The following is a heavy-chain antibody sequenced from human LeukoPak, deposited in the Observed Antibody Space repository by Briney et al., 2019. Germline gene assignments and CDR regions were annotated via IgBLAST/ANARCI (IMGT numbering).Heavy chain of an antibody. CDR3: ARDFAWGSGGAPIDDNWLDP. CDR1: GFTFTSSA. V-gene: IGHV1-58*02. D-gene: IGHD7-27*01. Sequence: TSVKVSCKASGFTFTSSAMQWVRQARGQRLEWIGWIVVGSGNTNYAQKFQERVTITRDMSTSTAYMELSSLRSEDTAVYYCARDFAWGSGGAPIDDNWLDPWGQGTLVTVSS. CDR2: IVVGSGNT. J-gene: IGHJ5*02.